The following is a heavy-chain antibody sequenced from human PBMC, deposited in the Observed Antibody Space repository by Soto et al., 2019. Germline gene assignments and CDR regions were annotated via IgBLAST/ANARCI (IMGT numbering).Heavy chain of an antibody. CDR2: IYYSGST. D-gene: IGHD6-19*01. CDR1: GGSITSYY. Sequence: SETLSLTCTVSGGSITSYYWNWIRQPPGKGLEWIGYIYYSGSTNYNPSLKSRVTISVDTSKIQFSLKVSSVTAADTAVYYCAVGQWPLFANWGQGTLVTVSS. V-gene: IGHV4-59*01. J-gene: IGHJ4*02. CDR3: AVGQWPLFAN.